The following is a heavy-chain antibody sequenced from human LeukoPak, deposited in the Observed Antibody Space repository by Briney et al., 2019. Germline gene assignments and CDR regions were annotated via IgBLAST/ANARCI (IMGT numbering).Heavy chain of an antibody. Sequence: ASVKVSCKVSGYTLTELSMHWVRQAHGKGLEWMGGFDPEDGETFYAQKFQGRVTMTKDTSTDTAYMELSSLRSEDTAVYYCTTDYYYDSSGSYYTIDYWGQGTLVTVSS. CDR2: FDPEDGET. V-gene: IGHV1-24*01. CDR1: GYTLTELS. D-gene: IGHD3-22*01. J-gene: IGHJ4*02. CDR3: TTDYYYDSSGSYYTIDY.